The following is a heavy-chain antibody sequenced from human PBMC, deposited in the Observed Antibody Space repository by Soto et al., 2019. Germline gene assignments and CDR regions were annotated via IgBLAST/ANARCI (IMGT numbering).Heavy chain of an antibody. Sequence: GGSLRLSCAASGFTFSSYDIHWVRQATGKGLEWVSAIGTAGDTYYPGSVKGRFTISRENAKNSLYLQMNSLRAGDTAVYYCARAGYCSSTSCPSRGAFDYWGQGTLVTVSS. V-gene: IGHV3-13*01. D-gene: IGHD2-2*03. J-gene: IGHJ4*02. CDR1: GFTFSSYD. CDR3: ARAGYCSSTSCPSRGAFDY. CDR2: IGTAGDT.